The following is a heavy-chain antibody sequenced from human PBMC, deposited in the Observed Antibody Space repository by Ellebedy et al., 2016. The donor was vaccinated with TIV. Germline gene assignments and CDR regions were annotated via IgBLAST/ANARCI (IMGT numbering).Heavy chain of an antibody. CDR3: ARDRTPTAMEPDDYYYGMDV. J-gene: IGHJ6*02. V-gene: IGHV4-59*01. D-gene: IGHD5-18*01. CDR2: IYYSGST. Sequence: MPGGSLRLSCTVSGGSISSYYWSWIRQPPGKGLEWIGYIYYSGSTNYNPSLKSRVTISVDTSKNQFSLKLSSVTAADTAVYYCARDRTPTAMEPDDYYYGMDVWGQGTTVTVSS. CDR1: GGSISSYY.